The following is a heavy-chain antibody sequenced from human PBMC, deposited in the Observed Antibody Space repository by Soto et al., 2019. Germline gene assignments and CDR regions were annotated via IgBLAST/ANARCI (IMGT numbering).Heavy chain of an antibody. Sequence: PSETLSLTCTVSGGSINGSAYYWGWIRQPPGKGLEWIGSISYSETTHYNPSLKSRVTISVDTSKNQFSLKLTSVTAADTAVYYCANSYGDYVSYWGQGTLVTVSS. D-gene: IGHD4-17*01. CDR3: ANSYGDYVSY. V-gene: IGHV4-39*01. CDR2: ISYSETT. J-gene: IGHJ4*02. CDR1: GGSINGSAYY.